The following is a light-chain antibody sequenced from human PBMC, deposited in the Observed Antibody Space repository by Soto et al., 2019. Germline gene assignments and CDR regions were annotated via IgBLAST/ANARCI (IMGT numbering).Light chain of an antibody. V-gene: IGKV1-33*01. Sequence: DIQMTQIPSSLSASVGDRVTITCQSSQDINNCLNWYHQKPGKAPNLLIYDASNLESGVPSRFNGSGSGTYFTLTISSLQPADTATYYCQQYDNLPLTFGPGTKVEIK. J-gene: IGKJ3*01. CDR2: DAS. CDR1: QDINNC. CDR3: QQYDNLPLT.